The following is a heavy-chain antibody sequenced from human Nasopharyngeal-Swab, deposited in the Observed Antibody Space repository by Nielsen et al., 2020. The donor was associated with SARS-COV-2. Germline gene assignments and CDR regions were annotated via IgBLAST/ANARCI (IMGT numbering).Heavy chain of an antibody. V-gene: IGHV3-49*02. J-gene: IGHJ4*02. D-gene: IGHD2-15*01. CDR3: TRESCSDGNCYWGDYFDL. CDR2: TRRKDFGGTT. Sequence: RQRPGQGQEGQGFTRRKDFGGTTEYAASVKGRFIISRDDSKSIAYLQINSLKTEDTAVYYCTRESCSDGNCYWGDYFDLWGQGTLVTVSS.